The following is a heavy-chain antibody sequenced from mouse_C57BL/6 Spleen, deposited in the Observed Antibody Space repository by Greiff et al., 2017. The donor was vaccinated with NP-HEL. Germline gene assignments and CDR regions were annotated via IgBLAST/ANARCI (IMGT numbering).Heavy chain of an antibody. V-gene: IGHV1-64*01. CDR2: IHPNSGST. Sequence: QVHVKQPGAELVKPGASVKLSCKASGYTFTSYWMHWVKQRPGQGLEWIGMIHPNSGSTNYNEKFKSKATLTVDKSSSTAYMQLSSLTSEDSAVYYCATTVVRRYFDVWGTGTTVTVSS. CDR3: ATTVVRRYFDV. J-gene: IGHJ1*03. CDR1: GYTFTSYW. D-gene: IGHD1-1*01.